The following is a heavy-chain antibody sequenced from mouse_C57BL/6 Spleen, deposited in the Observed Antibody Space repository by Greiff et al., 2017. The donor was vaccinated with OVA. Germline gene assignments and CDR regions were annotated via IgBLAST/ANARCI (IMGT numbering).Heavy chain of an antibody. V-gene: IGHV1-5*01. CDR3: TRWGTTVVAGFDY. CDR2: IYPGNSDT. CDR1: GYTFTSYW. D-gene: IGHD1-1*01. Sequence: VHVKQSGTVLARPGASVKMSCKTSGYTFTSYWMHWVKQRPGQGLEWIGAIYPGNSDTSYNQKFKGKAKLTAVTSASTAYMELSSLTNEDSAVYYCTRWGTTVVAGFDYWGQGTTLTVSS. J-gene: IGHJ2*01.